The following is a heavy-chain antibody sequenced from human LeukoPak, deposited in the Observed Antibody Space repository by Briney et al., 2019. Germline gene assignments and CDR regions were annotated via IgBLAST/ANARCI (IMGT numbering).Heavy chain of an antibody. Sequence: GESLKISCKGSGYSFTSYWIGWVRQMPGKGLEWMGIIYPGDSDTRYSPSFQGQVTISADKSISTAYLQWSSLKASDTAVYYCARIQDTTSCPFDYWGQGTLVTVSS. CDR2: IYPGDSDT. D-gene: IGHD2-2*01. CDR1: GYSFTSYW. CDR3: ARIQDTTSCPFDY. V-gene: IGHV5-51*01. J-gene: IGHJ4*02.